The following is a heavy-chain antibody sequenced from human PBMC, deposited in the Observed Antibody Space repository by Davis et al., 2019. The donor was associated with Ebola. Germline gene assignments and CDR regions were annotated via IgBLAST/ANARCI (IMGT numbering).Heavy chain of an antibody. V-gene: IGHV1-3*01. CDR3: IREFAGTFHFDF. CDR2: IVAGNGDT. D-gene: IGHD1-14*01. CDR1: GYIFSDYV. Sequence: AASVKVSCKASGYIFSDYVIHWARQAPGQRPEWMGWIVAGNGDTVYSQNFQGRVTITRDTPASIAYLDLSSLRPEDTAVYYCIREFAGTFHFDFWGRGTLVTVSS. J-gene: IGHJ2*01.